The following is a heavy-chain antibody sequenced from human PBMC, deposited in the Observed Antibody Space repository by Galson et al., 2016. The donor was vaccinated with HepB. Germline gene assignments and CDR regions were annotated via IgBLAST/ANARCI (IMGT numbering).Heavy chain of an antibody. CDR1: GYTLSELS. Sequence: SVKVSCKVSGYTLSELSMDWVQQAPGKGLEWMGGFDPEDGETIYAQKFRGRVTMTEDTSTDTAYMELSSLRSEDTAVYYCAEKRDYDFWSGYEKWGQGTLVTVSS. CDR3: AEKRDYDFWSGYEK. V-gene: IGHV1-24*01. CDR2: FDPEDGET. J-gene: IGHJ4*02. D-gene: IGHD3-3*01.